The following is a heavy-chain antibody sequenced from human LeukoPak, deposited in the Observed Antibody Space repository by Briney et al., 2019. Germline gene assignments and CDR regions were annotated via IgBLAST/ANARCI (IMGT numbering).Heavy chain of an antibody. CDR1: GGSISSYY. Sequence: SETLSLTCTVSGGSISSYYWSWIRQPPGKGLEWIGYIFYSGNTNYNPSLKSRVTISVDTSKNQFSLRLRSVTAADTAFYYCARDSNRYGSGSYFLLDYWGQGILVTVSS. CDR2: IFYSGNT. D-gene: IGHD3-10*01. CDR3: ARDSNRYGSGSYFLLDY. J-gene: IGHJ4*02. V-gene: IGHV4-59*12.